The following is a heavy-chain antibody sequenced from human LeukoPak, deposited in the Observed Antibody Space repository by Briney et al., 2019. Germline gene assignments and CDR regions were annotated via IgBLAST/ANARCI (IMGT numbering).Heavy chain of an antibody. Sequence: GGSLRLSCAASGFTFSTYWMSWVRQAPGKGLEWVANIRQDGSDKYYVDSVKGRFTISRDNAKNSLYLQMNSLRDEDTAVYYCARDGGGAIPFDYWGQGTLVTVSS. V-gene: IGHV3-7*01. CDR2: IRQDGSDK. CDR3: ARDGGGAIPFDY. J-gene: IGHJ4*02. D-gene: IGHD4/OR15-4a*01. CDR1: GFTFSTYW.